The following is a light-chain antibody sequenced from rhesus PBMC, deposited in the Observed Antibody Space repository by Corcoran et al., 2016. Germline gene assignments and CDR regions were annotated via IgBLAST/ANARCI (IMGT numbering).Light chain of an antibody. CDR2: DVS. CDR1: RRDIGGYND. J-gene: IGLJ6*01. CDR3: CSYGSGSTFV. Sequence: QSGLTQPPSESKALGQSVTISCTGTRRDIGGYNDVSWYQQHPGTAPRLLIYDVSKRPSGVSDRFSGSKSGNTASLTISGLQAEDESDYYRCSYGSGSTFVFGSGTKLTVL. V-gene: IGLV2S9*01.